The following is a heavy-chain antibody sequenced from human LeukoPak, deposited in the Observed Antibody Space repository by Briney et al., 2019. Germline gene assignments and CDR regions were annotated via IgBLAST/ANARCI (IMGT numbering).Heavy chain of an antibody. D-gene: IGHD3-10*01. CDR2: IHYSGST. J-gene: IGHJ4*02. Sequence: SETLSLTCTVSGSSISGYFWSWIRRPPGKGLEWIGYIHYSGSTNYNPSLNSRVTISVDTSKNQFSLRLSSVTAADTAVYYCARYGITIVRGGKYYFDSWGQGTLVTVSS. V-gene: IGHV4-59*08. CDR1: GSSISGYF. CDR3: ARYGITIVRGGKYYFDS.